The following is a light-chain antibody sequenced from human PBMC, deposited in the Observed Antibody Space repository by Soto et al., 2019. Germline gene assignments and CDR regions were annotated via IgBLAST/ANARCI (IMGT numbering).Light chain of an antibody. Sequence: TQSPGTLSVSPGETVTLSCRASQTISSWLAWYQQKPGKAPKLLIYKASTLKSGVPSRFSGSGSGTEFTLTISSLQPDDFATYYCQHYNSYSEAFGQGTKVDIK. CDR3: QHYNSYSEA. V-gene: IGKV1-5*03. CDR2: KAS. J-gene: IGKJ1*01. CDR1: QTISSW.